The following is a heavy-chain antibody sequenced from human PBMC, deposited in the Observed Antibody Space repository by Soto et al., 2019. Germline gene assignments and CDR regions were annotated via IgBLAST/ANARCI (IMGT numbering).Heavy chain of an antibody. CDR3: ARHSRYCSSTSCYAAYYYGMDV. V-gene: IGHV4-39*01. J-gene: IGHJ6*02. D-gene: IGHD2-2*01. CDR2: IYYSGST. CDR1: GGSISSSSYY. Sequence: SETLSLTCTVSGGSISSSSYYWGWIRQPPGKGLEWIGSIYYSGSTYYNPSLKSRVTISVDTSKNQFSLKLSSVTAADTAVYYCARHSRYCSSTSCYAAYYYGMDVWGQGTKVTVSS.